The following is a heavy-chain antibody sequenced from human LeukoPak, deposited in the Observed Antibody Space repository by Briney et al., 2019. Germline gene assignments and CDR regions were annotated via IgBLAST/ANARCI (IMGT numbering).Heavy chain of an antibody. CDR1: GGSFSGYY. CDR2: INHSGST. V-gene: IGHV4-34*01. J-gene: IGHJ4*02. CDR3: ARVGRPYDILTGYFDY. Sequence: SETLSLTCAVYGGSFSGYYWSWIRQPPGKGLEWIGEINHSGSTNYNPSLKSRVTISVDTSKNQFSLKLSSVTAADTAVYYCARVGRPYDILTGYFDYWGQGTLVTVSS. D-gene: IGHD3-9*01.